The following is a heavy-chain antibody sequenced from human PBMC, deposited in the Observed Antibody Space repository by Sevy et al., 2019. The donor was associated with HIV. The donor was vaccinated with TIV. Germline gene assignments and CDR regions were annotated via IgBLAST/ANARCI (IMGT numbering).Heavy chain of an antibody. J-gene: IGHJ5*02. D-gene: IGHD6-25*01. V-gene: IGHV1-2*06. CDR1: GYTFTGYY. CDR2: INPNSGGT. CDR3: ARGTAAYNWFDP. Sequence: ASVKVSCKASGYTFTGYYMHWVRQAPGQGLEWMGRINPNSGGTNYAQKFQGRVTMTRDTSIGTAYMELSRLRSDDTAVYYCARGTAAYNWFDPWGQGTLVTVSS.